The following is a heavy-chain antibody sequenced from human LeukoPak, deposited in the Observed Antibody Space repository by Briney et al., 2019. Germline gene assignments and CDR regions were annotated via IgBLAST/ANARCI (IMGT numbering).Heavy chain of an antibody. D-gene: IGHD3-22*01. V-gene: IGHV4-31*03. CDR3: ARAQGSGYYYGKDPSLFDY. CDR2: IYYSGST. Sequence: SETLSLTCTVSGGSISSGGYYWSWIRQHPGKGLEWIEYIYYSGSTYYNPSLKSRVTISVDTSKNQFSLKLSSVTAADTAVYYCARAQGSGYYYGKDPSLFDYWGQGTLVTVSS. CDR1: GGSISSGGYY. J-gene: IGHJ4*02.